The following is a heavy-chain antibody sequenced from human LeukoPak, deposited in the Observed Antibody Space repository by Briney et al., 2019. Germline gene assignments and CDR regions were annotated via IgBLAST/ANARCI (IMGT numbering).Heavy chain of an antibody. Sequence: GSLRLSCAASGFTFSSYWMSWVRQAPGKGPEWVANIKQDGSEKYYVDSVKGRFTISRDNAKNSLYLQMNSLRAEDTAVYYCARHYGSGRWYYYMDVWGKGTTVTVSS. J-gene: IGHJ6*03. CDR3: ARHYGSGRWYYYMDV. CDR1: GFTFSSYW. CDR2: IKQDGSEK. V-gene: IGHV3-7*01. D-gene: IGHD3-10*01.